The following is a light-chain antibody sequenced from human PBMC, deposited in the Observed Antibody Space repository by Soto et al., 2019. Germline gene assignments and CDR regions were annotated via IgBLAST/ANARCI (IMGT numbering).Light chain of an antibody. V-gene: IGLV2-14*01. CDR2: EVS. J-gene: IGLJ1*01. CDR3: RSHSATSPYV. CDR1: SNDVGGYNY. Sequence: QSVLTPPASVSGSPGQSITISCTGTSNDVGGYNYVSWYQQQPGKAPKLIIYEVSHRPSGISNRFSGSKSGNSASLTISGLHVEDEADYYCRSHSATSPYVFGTGTKLTVL.